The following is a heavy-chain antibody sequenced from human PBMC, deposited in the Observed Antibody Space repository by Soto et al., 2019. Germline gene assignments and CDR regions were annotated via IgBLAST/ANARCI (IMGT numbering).Heavy chain of an antibody. V-gene: IGHV1-69*01. CDR3: ARPRTTATTQGYDY. D-gene: IGHD1-1*01. Sequence: QVQLVQSGAAVKKPGSSVRVSCKASGGTFSNYPIGWVRQAPGQGLEWMGVIIPIFGTTNYAQRFQGRVTISADESMSTAYMELSSRRYEDTAVYFCARPRTTATTQGYDYWGQGTLVTVSS. J-gene: IGHJ4*02. CDR1: GGTFSNYP. CDR2: IIPIFGTT.